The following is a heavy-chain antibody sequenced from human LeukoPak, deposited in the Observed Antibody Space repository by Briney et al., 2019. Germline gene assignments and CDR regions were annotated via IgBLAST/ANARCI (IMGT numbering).Heavy chain of an antibody. V-gene: IGHV3-30-3*01. CDR3: ARDLGRSGIGVVIYWYFDL. CDR2: ISYDGSIK. D-gene: IGHD3-22*01. CDR1: GFPFCSYS. Sequence: GGSLRLSCAASGFPFCSYSIHWVRQAPGKGLEWVAVISYDGSIKYYADSVKGRFTISRDNSKNTLLLQLNSLKAEDTAVYYCARDLGRSGIGVVIYWYFDLWGRGTLVTVSS. J-gene: IGHJ2*01.